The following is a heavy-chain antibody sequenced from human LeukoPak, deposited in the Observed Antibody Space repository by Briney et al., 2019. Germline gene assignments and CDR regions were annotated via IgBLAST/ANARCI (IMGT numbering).Heavy chain of an antibody. Sequence: GRSLRLSCAASGFTFSSYGTHWVRQAPGKGLEWVAVIWYDGSNKYYADSVKGRFTISRDNSKNTLYLQMNSLRAEDTAVYYCARGPAYSSSWYFDYWGQGTLVTVSS. J-gene: IGHJ4*02. D-gene: IGHD6-13*01. V-gene: IGHV3-33*01. CDR2: IWYDGSNK. CDR1: GFTFSSYG. CDR3: ARGPAYSSSWYFDY.